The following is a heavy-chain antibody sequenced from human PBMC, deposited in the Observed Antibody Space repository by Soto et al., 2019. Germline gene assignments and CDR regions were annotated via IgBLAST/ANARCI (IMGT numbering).Heavy chain of an antibody. CDR2: FDPEDGET. CDR1: GYTLTELS. D-gene: IGHD6-13*01. V-gene: IGHV1-24*01. CDR3: ATGGVAAAENEGGYYYYMDV. Sequence: ASVKVSCKVSGYTLTELSMHWVRQAPGKGLEWMGGFDPEDGETIYAQKFQGRVTMTEDTSTDTAYMELSSLRSEDTAVYYCATGGVAAAENEGGYYYYMDVWGKGTTVTVSS. J-gene: IGHJ6*03.